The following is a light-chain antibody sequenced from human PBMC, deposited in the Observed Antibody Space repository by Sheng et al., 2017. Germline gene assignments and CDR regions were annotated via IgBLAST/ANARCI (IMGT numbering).Light chain of an antibody. V-gene: IGKV2-28*01. Sequence: DVVMTQSPLSLTVTPGEPASISCRSSQSLLDSNGNNYLDWYLQKPGQSPQLLIYLGFNRASGVPDRFSGSGSGTDFTLKISKLQAEDVGVYHCMQALQTPYTFGQGTKLEI. J-gene: IGKJ2*01. CDR3: MQALQTPYT. CDR1: QSLLDSNGNNY. CDR2: LGF.